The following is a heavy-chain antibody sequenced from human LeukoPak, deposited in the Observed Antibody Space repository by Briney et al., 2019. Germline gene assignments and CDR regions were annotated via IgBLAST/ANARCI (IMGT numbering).Heavy chain of an antibody. CDR3: ARDSYYYALDAFDI. D-gene: IGHD3-10*01. CDR1: GFTFSSYW. Sequence: PGGSLRLSCAASGFTFSSYWMSWVRQAPGKGLEWVANIKQDGSEKYYVDSVKGRFTISRDNAKNSLYLQMNSLRAEDTAVYYCARDSYYYALDAFDIWGQGTMVTVSS. J-gene: IGHJ3*02. V-gene: IGHV3-7*01. CDR2: IKQDGSEK.